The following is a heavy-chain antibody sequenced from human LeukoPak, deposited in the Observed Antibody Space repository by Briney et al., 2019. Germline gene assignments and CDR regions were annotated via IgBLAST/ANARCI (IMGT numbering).Heavy chain of an antibody. J-gene: IGHJ6*03. CDR1: GFTFDDYT. D-gene: IGHD3-9*01. CDR2: IRWDGGST. CDR3: AKDFSADWLQFSHMDV. V-gene: IGHV3-43*01. Sequence: GGSLRLSCAASGFTFDDYTMHWVRQAPGKGLEWVSLIRWDGGSTYYADSVKGRFTISRDNSKNSLYPQMDSLRTEDTALYFCAKDFSADWLQFSHMDVWGKGTTVTVSS.